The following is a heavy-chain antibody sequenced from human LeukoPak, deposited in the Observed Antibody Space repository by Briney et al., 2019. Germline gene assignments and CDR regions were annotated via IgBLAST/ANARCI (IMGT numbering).Heavy chain of an antibody. D-gene: IGHD4-17*01. CDR3: VNDYGDDQDAFDI. V-gene: IGHV3-23*01. CDR1: GFTSSSYA. CDR2: ISGSGGST. Sequence: GGSLRLSCAASGFTSSSYAMSWVRQAPGKGLEWVSAISGSGGSTYYADSVKGRFTISRDNSKNTPYLQMNSLRAEDTAVYYCVNDYGDDQDAFDIWGQGTMVTVSS. J-gene: IGHJ3*02.